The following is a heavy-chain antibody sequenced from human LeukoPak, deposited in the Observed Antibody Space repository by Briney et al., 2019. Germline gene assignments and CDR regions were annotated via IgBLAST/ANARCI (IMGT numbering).Heavy chain of an antibody. CDR3: ARLNDGKQSKGAVAGTSGDWFDP. D-gene: IGHD6-19*01. J-gene: IGHJ5*02. V-gene: IGHV4-59*08. CDR1: GGSISSYY. Sequence: SETLSLTCTVSGGSISSYYWSWIRQPPGKGLEWIGYIYYSGSTNYNPSLKSRVTISVDTSKNQFSLKLSSVTAADTAVYYCARLNDGKQSKGAVAGTSGDWFDPWGQGTLVTVSS. CDR2: IYYSGST.